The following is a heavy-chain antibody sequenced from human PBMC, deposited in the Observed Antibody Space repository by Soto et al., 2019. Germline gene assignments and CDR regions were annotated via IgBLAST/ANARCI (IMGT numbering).Heavy chain of an antibody. CDR3: ARGIQGGFHP. D-gene: IGHD3-16*01. J-gene: IGHJ5*02. CDR2: IYYNGII. CDR1: GDSITDGDYY. Sequence: QVSLQESGPGLVKPSQTLSLSCTVSGDSITDGDYYWSWIRQPPGKDLEWIAYIYYNGIIHYNPSPKSRVTNPLDPSKNQFSLTMTSATDADTAVYSCARGIQGGFHPWGQGTLVTVSS. V-gene: IGHV4-30-4*01.